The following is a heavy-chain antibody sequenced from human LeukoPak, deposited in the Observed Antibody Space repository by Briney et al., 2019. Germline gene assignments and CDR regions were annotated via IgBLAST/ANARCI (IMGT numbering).Heavy chain of an antibody. D-gene: IGHD2-15*01. Sequence: PGGSLRLSCAASGNYWMHWVRQAPGKGLVWVSHINGDGSWTTYADSVKGRFTISKDNAKNSLYLKMNSLRVEDTAVYYCARGPGYLTDYWGRGTLVTVSS. CDR1: GNYW. J-gene: IGHJ4*02. CDR2: INGDGSWT. CDR3: ARGPGYLTDY. V-gene: IGHV3-74*01.